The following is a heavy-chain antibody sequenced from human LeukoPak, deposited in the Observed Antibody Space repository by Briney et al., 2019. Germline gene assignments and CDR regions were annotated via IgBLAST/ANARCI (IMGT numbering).Heavy chain of an antibody. V-gene: IGHV3-74*01. CDR2: INTDGSST. CDR1: GFTFSSYL. CDR3: ARDVRYGGNPPL. J-gene: IGHJ4*02. D-gene: IGHD4-23*01. Sequence: TGGSLRLSCAASGFTFSSYLMHWVRQAPGKGLVWVSRINTDGSSTTYADSVKGRFTISRDNAKNTLYLQMNSLRAEDTAVYYCARDVRYGGNPPLWGQGTLVTVSS.